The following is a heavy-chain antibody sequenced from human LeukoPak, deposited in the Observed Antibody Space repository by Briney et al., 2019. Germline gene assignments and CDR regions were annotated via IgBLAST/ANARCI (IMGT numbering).Heavy chain of an antibody. Sequence: GESLKISCQDFGYSVSNHWIGWVRQMPGKGLEWMGIIYLGDSDTRYNPSFKGQVTISADKSISTAYLQWSNLKASDTAMYYCARPHFYASGSPYYLDYWGQGTLVTVSS. CDR3: ARPHFYASGSPYYLDY. V-gene: IGHV5-51*01. J-gene: IGHJ4*02. CDR1: GYSVSNHW. D-gene: IGHD3-10*01. CDR2: IYLGDSDT.